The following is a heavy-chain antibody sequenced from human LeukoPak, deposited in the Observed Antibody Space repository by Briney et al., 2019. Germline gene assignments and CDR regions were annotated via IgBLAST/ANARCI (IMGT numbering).Heavy chain of an antibody. CDR1: GFTFSNAW. CDR3: TTEGAVAGLFDY. J-gene: IGHJ4*02. CDR2: IKSKTDGGTT. D-gene: IGHD6-19*01. V-gene: IGHV3-15*01. Sequence: PGGSLRLSCAASGFTFSNAWMSWVRQAPGKGLEWVGRIKSKTDGGTTDYAAPVKGGFTISRDDSKNTLYLQMNSLKTEDTAVYYCTTEGAVAGLFDYWGQGTLVTVSS.